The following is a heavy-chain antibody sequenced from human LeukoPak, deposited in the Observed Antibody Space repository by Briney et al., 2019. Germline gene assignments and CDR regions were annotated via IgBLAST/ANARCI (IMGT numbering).Heavy chain of an antibody. CDR1: GFTFSSYA. Sequence: GGSLRLSCAASGFTFSSYAMSWVRQAPGKGLEWVSAISGSGGSTYYADSVKGRFTISRDNSKNMLYLQMNSLRAEDTAVYYCAKDLGYDSSGYYLDYWGQGTLVTVSS. V-gene: IGHV3-23*01. CDR3: AKDLGYDSSGYYLDY. CDR2: ISGSGGST. D-gene: IGHD3-22*01. J-gene: IGHJ4*02.